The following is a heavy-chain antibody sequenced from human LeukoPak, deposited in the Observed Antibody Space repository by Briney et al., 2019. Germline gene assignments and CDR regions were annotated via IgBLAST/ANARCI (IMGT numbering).Heavy chain of an antibody. CDR3: ARQEYSSSSGPPAFDY. J-gene: IGHJ4*02. Sequence: ASVKVSCKASGYTFSNFGITWVRQAPGQGLECMGWISAYNGNTKYTQIFQGRVTMTTDASTSTAYMELRSLRSDDTAVYYCARQEYSSSSGPPAFDYWGQGTLITVSS. CDR1: GYTFSNFG. CDR2: ISAYNGNT. D-gene: IGHD6-6*01. V-gene: IGHV1-18*01.